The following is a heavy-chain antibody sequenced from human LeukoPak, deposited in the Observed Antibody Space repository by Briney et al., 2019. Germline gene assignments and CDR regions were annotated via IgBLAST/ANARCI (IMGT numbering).Heavy chain of an antibody. J-gene: IGHJ4*02. D-gene: IGHD2-15*01. CDR2: INWNGGRT. Sequence: GGSLRLSCAASGFTFDDYGMSWVRQVPGKGLEWVSGINWNGGRTGYADSVKGRFTISRDNAKKSLYVQMNSLRAEDTALYYCARDNEFCTGGTCRLDYWGQGALVTVSS. V-gene: IGHV3-20*04. CDR1: GFTFDDYG. CDR3: ARDNEFCTGGTCRLDY.